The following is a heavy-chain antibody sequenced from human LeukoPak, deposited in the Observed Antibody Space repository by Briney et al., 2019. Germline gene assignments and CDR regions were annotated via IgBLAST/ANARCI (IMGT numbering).Heavy chain of an antibody. CDR3: ARRNYYDSSGYYNWFDP. Sequence: GESLNISCKGSGYSFASYWIGWVRQMTGKGLEWMGIIYPGDSDTRYSPSFQGQVTISADKSISTAYLQWSSLKASDTAMYYCARRNYYDSSGYYNWFDPWGQGTLVTVSS. J-gene: IGHJ5*02. CDR1: GYSFASYW. V-gene: IGHV5-51*01. CDR2: IYPGDSDT. D-gene: IGHD3-22*01.